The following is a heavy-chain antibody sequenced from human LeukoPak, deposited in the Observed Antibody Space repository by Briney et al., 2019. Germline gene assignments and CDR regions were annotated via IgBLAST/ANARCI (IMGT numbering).Heavy chain of an antibody. J-gene: IGHJ4*02. Sequence: ASVKVSCKASGYTFTGYYIHWVRQAPGQGLEWMGWINPNSGGTNYAQKFQGRVTMTRDTSISTAYMELSRLRSDDTAVYYCARERTGSPSFDYWGQGTLVTVSS. CDR1: GYTFTGYY. D-gene: IGHD3-10*01. CDR3: ARERTGSPSFDY. V-gene: IGHV1-2*02. CDR2: INPNSGGT.